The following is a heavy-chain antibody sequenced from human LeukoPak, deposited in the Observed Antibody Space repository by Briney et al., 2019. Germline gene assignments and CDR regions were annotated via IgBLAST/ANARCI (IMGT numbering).Heavy chain of an antibody. CDR1: GFTFSGYA. J-gene: IGHJ4*02. CDR3: VKSASTWYLFDY. V-gene: IGHV3-64*03. CDR2: IISNRGST. Sequence: GGSLRLSCSASGFTFSGYAMHWVRQAPGKGLEYVSAIISNRGSTYYSDSVKDRFTISRDNSKNTLYLQMSSLRPEDTAVYYCVKSASTWYLFDYWGQGTLVTVSS. D-gene: IGHD6-13*01.